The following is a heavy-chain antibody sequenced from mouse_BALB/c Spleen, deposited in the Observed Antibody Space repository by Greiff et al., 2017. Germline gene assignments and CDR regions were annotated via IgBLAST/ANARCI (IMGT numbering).Heavy chain of an antibody. D-gene: IGHD1-1*01. CDR3: APYGSSSWFAY. Sequence: EVKLQESGAELVKPGASVKLSCTASGFNIKDTYMHWVKQRPEQGLEWIGRIDPANGNTKYDPKFQGKATLTADTSSNTAYLQLSSLTSEDTAVYYCAPYGSSSWFAYWGQGTLVTVSA. CDR1: GFNIKDTY. J-gene: IGHJ3*01. V-gene: IGHV14-3*02. CDR2: IDPANGNT.